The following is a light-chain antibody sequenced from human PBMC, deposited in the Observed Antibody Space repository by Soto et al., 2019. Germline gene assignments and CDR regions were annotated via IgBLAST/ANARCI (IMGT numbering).Light chain of an antibody. Sequence: QSVLTQPASVSGSPGQSITISCTGTSSDIGAYNYVSWYQQHPGRAPKLIFYDVTHRPAGISSRFSASKSGNTASLTISVLQAEDEADYYCCSYTSSSTLYFFGTGTKLTVL. CDR1: SSDIGAYNY. CDR3: CSYTSSSTLYF. CDR2: DVT. V-gene: IGLV2-14*03. J-gene: IGLJ1*01.